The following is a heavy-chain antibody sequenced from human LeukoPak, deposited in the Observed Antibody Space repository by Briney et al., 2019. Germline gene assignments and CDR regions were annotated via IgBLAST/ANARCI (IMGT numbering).Heavy chain of an antibody. J-gene: IGHJ4*02. D-gene: IGHD6-19*01. CDR2: ISSSGNTI. V-gene: IGHV3-11*01. CDR1: GFTFDDYP. CDR3: ARPGGQWLASTTLDY. Sequence: PGGSLRLSCAASGFTFDDYPMHWVRQAPGKGLEWVSYISSSGNTIYYADSVKGRFTISRDNAKNSLYLQMNSLRAEDTAVYYCARPGGQWLASTTLDYWGQGTLVTVSS.